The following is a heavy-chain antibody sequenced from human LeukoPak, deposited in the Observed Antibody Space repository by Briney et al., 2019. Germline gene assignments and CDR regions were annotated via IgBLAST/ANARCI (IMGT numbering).Heavy chain of an antibody. CDR3: ARGPHGYCSSTSCLTHDY. V-gene: IGHV4-34*01. CDR2: INHSGST. J-gene: IGHJ4*02. CDR1: GGSFSGYY. D-gene: IGHD2-2*03. Sequence: PSETLSLTCAVYGGSFSGYYWSWIRQPPGKGLEWIGEINHSGSTNYNPSLESRVTISVDTSKNQFSLKLSSVTAADTAVYYCARGPHGYCSSTSCLTHDYWGQGTLVTVSS.